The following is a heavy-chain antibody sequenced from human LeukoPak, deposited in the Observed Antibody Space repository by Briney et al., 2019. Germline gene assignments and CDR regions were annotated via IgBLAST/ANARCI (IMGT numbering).Heavy chain of an antibody. D-gene: IGHD3-10*01. J-gene: IGHJ4*02. CDR3: AREPHYGSGRNYFDY. CDR2: IYYSGST. Sequence: ASETLSLTCTVSGGSISSGGYYWSWIRQHPGKGLEWIGYIYYSGSTYYNPPLKSRVTISVDTSKNQFSLKPSSVTAADTAVYYCAREPHYGSGRNYFDYWGQGTLVTVSS. CDR1: GGSISSGGYY. V-gene: IGHV4-31*03.